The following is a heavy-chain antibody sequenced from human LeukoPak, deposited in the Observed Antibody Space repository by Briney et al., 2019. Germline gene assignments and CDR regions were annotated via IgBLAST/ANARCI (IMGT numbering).Heavy chain of an antibody. J-gene: IGHJ2*01. V-gene: IGHV3-48*03. CDR1: GFTFSTYE. D-gene: IGHD6-25*01. CDR3: AKDLSGYGPYWYFDL. Sequence: GGSLRLSCAASGFTFSTYEMNWVRQAPGKGLEWVSYISSSGSTIYYADSVKGRFTISRDNSKNTLYLQMNNLRAEDSAVYYCAKDLSGYGPYWYFDLWGRGTLVTVSS. CDR2: ISSSGSTI.